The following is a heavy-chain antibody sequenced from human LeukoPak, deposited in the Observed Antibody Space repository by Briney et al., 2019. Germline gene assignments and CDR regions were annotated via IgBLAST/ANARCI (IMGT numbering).Heavy chain of an antibody. CDR1: GFTFSNYA. CDR3: VKDFVAGNGIYDPFDI. V-gene: IGHV3-23*01. D-gene: IGHD6-19*01. CDR2: IGNDI. J-gene: IGHJ3*02. Sequence: GGSLRLSCAASGFTFSNYAMSWVRQAPGKGLEGVSDIGNDIYYADSVRGRFTISRDNSKNTLYLQMNSLRAEDTARYYCVKDFVAGNGIYDPFDIWGQRTMVIVSS.